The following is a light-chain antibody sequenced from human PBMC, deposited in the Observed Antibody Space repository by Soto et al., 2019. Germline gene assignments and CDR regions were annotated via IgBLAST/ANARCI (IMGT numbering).Light chain of an antibody. CDR3: QQTYSSPPT. V-gene: IGKV1-39*01. Sequence: DIQLTQSPSSLSASVGDRVAITCRASQRINNHLNWYQQKPGKAPELLIYGSFSLHSGVPSRFSGSGSGTDFTLTISSLQPEDFATYYCQQTYSSPPTFGQGTKVDIK. CDR1: QRINNH. J-gene: IGKJ1*01. CDR2: GSF.